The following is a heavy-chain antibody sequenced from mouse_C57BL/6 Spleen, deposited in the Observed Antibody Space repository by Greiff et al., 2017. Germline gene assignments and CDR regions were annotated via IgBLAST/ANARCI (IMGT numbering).Heavy chain of an antibody. CDR3: ARDGANWGGFAY. Sequence: EVQLMESGGGLVKPGGSLKLSCAASGFTFTSYAMSWVRQTPEKRLEWVATISDGGSYTYYPHNVKGRFTISRDNATNNLYLQMSHLKSEDTAMYYCARDGANWGGFAYWGQGTLVTVSA. CDR1: GFTFTSYA. J-gene: IGHJ3*01. V-gene: IGHV5-4*01. D-gene: IGHD4-1*01. CDR2: ISDGGSYT.